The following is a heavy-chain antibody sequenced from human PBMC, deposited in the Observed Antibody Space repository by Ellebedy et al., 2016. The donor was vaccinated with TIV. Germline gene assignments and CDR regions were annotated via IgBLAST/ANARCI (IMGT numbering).Heavy chain of an antibody. V-gene: IGHV1-69*13. J-gene: IGHJ3*02. CDR3: ARDLMVRGVLDAFDI. CDR2: IIPIFGTA. Sequence: SVKVSCXASGGTFSNFPISWVRQAPGQGLEWMGGIIPIFGTANYAQKFQGRVTITADESTSTAYMELSSLSSEDTAVYYCARDLMVRGVLDAFDIWGQGTLVTVSS. CDR1: GGTFSNFP. D-gene: IGHD3-10*01.